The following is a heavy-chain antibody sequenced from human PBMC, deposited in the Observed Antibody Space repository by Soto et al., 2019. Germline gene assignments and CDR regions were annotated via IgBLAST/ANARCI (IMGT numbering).Heavy chain of an antibody. CDR1: GFNYSSYA. CDR2: ISGSGGST. J-gene: IGHJ1*01. CDR3: AKEEAEYFQH. Sequence: GGCLRHYFASSGFNYSSYAMSWFRQAPGKGLEWVSAISGSGGSTYYADSVKGRFTISRDNSKNTLYLQMNSLRAEDTAVYYCAKEEAEYFQHWGQGTLVTVAS. V-gene: IGHV3-23*01.